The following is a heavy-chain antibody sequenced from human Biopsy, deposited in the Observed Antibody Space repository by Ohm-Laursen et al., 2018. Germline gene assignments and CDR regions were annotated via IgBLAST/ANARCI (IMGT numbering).Heavy chain of an antibody. CDR2: ISLSGATT. Sequence: SVKVSCKASGNTFATYHIHWVRQAPGQGLEWMGVISLSGATTSFSQKFQGRITMTRDTSTGTVYMDLNSLGSEDTAVYYCARAGVGSDGTDSYYYGMDVWGPGTTVTVSS. V-gene: IGHV1-46*01. CDR1: GNTFATYH. CDR3: ARAGVGSDGTDSYYYGMDV. D-gene: IGHD5-24*01. J-gene: IGHJ6*02.